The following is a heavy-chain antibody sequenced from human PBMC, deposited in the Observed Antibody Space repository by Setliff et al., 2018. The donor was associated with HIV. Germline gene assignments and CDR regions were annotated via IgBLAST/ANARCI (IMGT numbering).Heavy chain of an antibody. V-gene: IGHV4-61*02. J-gene: IGHJ4*02. CDR2: IYTSGST. CDR3: ARAIGIISLYYFDS. D-gene: IGHD3-10*01. CDR1: GGSISSSSYY. Sequence: PSETLSLTCTVSGGSISSSSYYWSWIRQPAGKGLEWIGRIYTSGSTNYNPSLKSRVTISVDTSKNQFSLKLSSVTAADTAAYYCARAIGIISLYYFDSWGQGTLVTVSS.